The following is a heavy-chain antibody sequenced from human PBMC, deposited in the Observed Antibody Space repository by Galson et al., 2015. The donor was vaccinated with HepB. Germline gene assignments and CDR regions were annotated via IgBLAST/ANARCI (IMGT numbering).Heavy chain of an antibody. J-gene: IGHJ4*02. V-gene: IGHV2-5*02. CDR3: APQLQPGGGFEY. CDR2: IYWDDDK. Sequence: PALVKPTQTLTLTCSFSGFSVNTDEVGVGWIRQPPGKALEWLGVIYWDDDKRYRPSLKSRIIITKDTSKNQVVLTMTNMDPVDSATYFCAPQLQPGGGFEYWGKGSVVTVSS. CDR1: GFSVNTDEVG. D-gene: IGHD1-1*01.